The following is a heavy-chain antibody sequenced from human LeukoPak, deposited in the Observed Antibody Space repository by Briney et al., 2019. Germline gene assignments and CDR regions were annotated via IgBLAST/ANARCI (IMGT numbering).Heavy chain of an antibody. CDR2: LSGGSDHI. J-gene: IGHJ4*02. Sequence: PGGPLRLSGGALGSALRSSELSWCRRSPGKGLEWVSSLSGGSDHIYYADPVKGRFTISRDNAKNSLYLQMNSLRAEDTAVYYCARIGSGWYWDYWGQGTLVTVSS. CDR3: ARIGSGWYWDY. D-gene: IGHD6-19*01. V-gene: IGHV3-21*01. CDR1: GSALRSSE.